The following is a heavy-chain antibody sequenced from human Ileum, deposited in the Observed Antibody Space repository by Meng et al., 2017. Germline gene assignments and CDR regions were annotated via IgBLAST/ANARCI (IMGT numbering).Heavy chain of an antibody. CDR1: GASISAYY. CDR2: IFYNGDI. CDR3: ARTARVFDP. Sequence: QVQLQESGPGLVKPSETLSLTCTVSGASISAYYWSWIRQPPGKGLKCIGYIFYNGDINYNPSLKSRVTISLDTSKSQISLKLTSVTAADTAVYYCARTARVFDPWGQGTLVTVSS. V-gene: IGHV4-59*01. J-gene: IGHJ5*02.